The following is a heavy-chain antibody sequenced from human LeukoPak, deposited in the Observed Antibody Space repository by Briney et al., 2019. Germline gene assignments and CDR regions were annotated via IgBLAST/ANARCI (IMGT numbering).Heavy chain of an antibody. Sequence: GGSLILSCAASGFTFSTSWMNWVRQAPGKGLEWVANIKEDGSQQYYVDSVKGRFTISRDNAKNSLYLQMNSLRAEDTAVYYCARDRGYLSFDYWGQGTLVTVSS. CDR1: GFTFSTSW. CDR3: ARDRGYLSFDY. V-gene: IGHV3-7*01. D-gene: IGHD3-10*01. J-gene: IGHJ4*02. CDR2: IKEDGSQQ.